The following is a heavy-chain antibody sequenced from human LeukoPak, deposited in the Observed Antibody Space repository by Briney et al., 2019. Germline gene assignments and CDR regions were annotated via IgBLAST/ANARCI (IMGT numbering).Heavy chain of an antibody. CDR1: GFTFGDYA. J-gene: IGHJ4*02. V-gene: IGHV3-49*04. CDR3: TRGAEYYDFWSGYYSGFDY. CDR2: IRSKAYGGTT. Sequence: GGPLRLSCTASGFTFGDYAMSWVRQAPGKGLEWVGFIRSKAYGGTTEYAASVKGRFTISRDDSKSIAYLQMNSLKTEDTAVYYCTRGAEYYDFWSGYYSGFDYWGQGTLVTVSS. D-gene: IGHD3-3*01.